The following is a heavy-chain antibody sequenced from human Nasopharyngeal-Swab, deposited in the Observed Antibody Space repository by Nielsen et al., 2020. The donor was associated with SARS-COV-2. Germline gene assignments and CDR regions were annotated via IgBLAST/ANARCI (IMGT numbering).Heavy chain of an antibody. J-gene: IGHJ3*02. CDR3: ASEGSGVFGVVIYAFDI. Sequence: SVKVSCKVSGYTLTVLPIHWVRQAPGKGLEWMGTVVPEDGEPIYAQNFQGRVTMTEDTSTYTAYLELSSLRSEDTAVYYCASEGSGVFGVVIYAFDIWSPGTLVTVSS. D-gene: IGHD3-3*01. CDR2: VVPEDGEP. V-gene: IGHV1-24*01. CDR1: GYTLTVLP.